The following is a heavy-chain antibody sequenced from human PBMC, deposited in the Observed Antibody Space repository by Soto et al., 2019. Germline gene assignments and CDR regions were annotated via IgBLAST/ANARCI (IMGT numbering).Heavy chain of an antibody. CDR2: IVPIVDTS. V-gene: IGHV1-69*12. D-gene: IGHD5-12*01. J-gene: IGHJ4*02. CDR1: GGTFSSYA. CDR3: VRVVAIPGYPDN. Sequence: QVQLVQSGAEVRQPASSVKVSCKTSGGTFSSYAISWVRQAPGQGLEWMGGIVPIVDTSTYAQKYQGRVTITADGSTSTFYMERSTLRPDGTAVYYCVRVVAIPGYPDNWGQGTLFTVSS.